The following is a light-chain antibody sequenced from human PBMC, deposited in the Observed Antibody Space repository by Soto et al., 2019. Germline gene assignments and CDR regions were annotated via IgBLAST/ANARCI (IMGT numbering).Light chain of an antibody. CDR2: GVS. Sequence: QSALTQPASVSGSPGQSITISCTGTSSDVGSYNYVSWYQQHPGKAPKLMIYGVSDRPAGISSRFSGSKSGNTASLTISGLQTEDEADYDCSSYTDSSTLFGTGTKVTVL. V-gene: IGLV2-14*01. CDR3: SSYTDSSTL. CDR1: SSDVGSYNY. J-gene: IGLJ1*01.